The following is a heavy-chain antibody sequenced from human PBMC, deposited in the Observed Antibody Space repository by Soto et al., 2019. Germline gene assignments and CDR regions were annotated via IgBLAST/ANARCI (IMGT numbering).Heavy chain of an antibody. V-gene: IGHV3-7*04. CDR3: ARDGRNCTSIDCRVDAYDI. CDR1: GFNFRTHW. Sequence: EMQLVGSGGGLVQPGGSLRLSCVASGFNFRTHWMTWVRQAPGKGLEWVANIKEDGREEYYVDSVRGRFAISRDNAKDSLYLQMTSLRVEDTSVYYCARDGRNCTSIDCRVDAYDIWGQGTMVTVSS. J-gene: IGHJ3*02. CDR2: IKEDGREE. D-gene: IGHD2-2*01.